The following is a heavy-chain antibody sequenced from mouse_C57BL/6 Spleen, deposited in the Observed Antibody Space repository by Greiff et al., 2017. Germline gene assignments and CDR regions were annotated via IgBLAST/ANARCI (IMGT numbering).Heavy chain of an antibody. V-gene: IGHV1-15*01. CDR3: TREMVTKAMDY. CDR1: GYTFSDYE. J-gene: IGHJ4*01. Sequence: QVQLQQSGAELVRPGASVTLSCKASGYTFSDYEMHWVKQTPVHGLEWIGAIDPETGGTAYNQKFKGKAILTADKSSSTAYMELRSLTSEDSAVYYCTREMVTKAMDYWGQGTSVTVSS. D-gene: IGHD2-3*01. CDR2: IDPETGGT.